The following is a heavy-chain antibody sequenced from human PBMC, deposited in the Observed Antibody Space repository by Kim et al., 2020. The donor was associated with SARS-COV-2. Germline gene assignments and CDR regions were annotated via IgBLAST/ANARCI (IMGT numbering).Heavy chain of an antibody. Sequence: GGSLRLSCAASGFTFSSYGMHWVRQAPGKGLEWVAVISYDGSNKYYADSVKGRFTISRDNSKNTLYLQMNSLRAEDTAVYYCARDPLLWFGECDYWGQGTLVTVSS. CDR2: ISYDGSNK. CDR1: GFTFSSYG. V-gene: IGHV3-33*05. D-gene: IGHD3-10*01. J-gene: IGHJ4*02. CDR3: ARDPLLWFGECDY.